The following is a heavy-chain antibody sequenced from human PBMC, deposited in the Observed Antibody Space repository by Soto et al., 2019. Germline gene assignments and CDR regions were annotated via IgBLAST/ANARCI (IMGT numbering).Heavy chain of an antibody. V-gene: IGHV3-33*01. J-gene: IGHJ6*04. Sequence: GGSLRLSCAASGFTFSSYGMHWVRQAPDKGLEWVAVIWYDGSNKYYADSVKGRFTISRDNSKNTLYLQMNSLRAEDTAVYYCAREEPIAAAGSDDGWGMDVWGKGTTVTVSS. CDR3: AREEPIAAAGSDDGWGMDV. CDR2: IWYDGSNK. CDR1: GFTFSSYG. D-gene: IGHD6-13*01.